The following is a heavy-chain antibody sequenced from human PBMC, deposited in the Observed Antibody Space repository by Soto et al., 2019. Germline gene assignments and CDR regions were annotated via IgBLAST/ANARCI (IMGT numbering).Heavy chain of an antibody. CDR1: GFTVSTTN. J-gene: IGHJ6*02. CDR3: ARDSPYDYGTGSYLYGMDV. V-gene: IGHV3-66*01. Sequence: EVQLVESGGGLVQPGGFLRLSCAASGFTVSTTNMIWVRQAPGTGLEWVSVIYTGGNTYFADSVRGRFTISRDNSKNTLXXQMNTLRAEDTAVYYCARDSPYDYGTGSYLYGMDVWGQGTTVTVSS. CDR2: IYTGGNT. D-gene: IGHD3-10*01.